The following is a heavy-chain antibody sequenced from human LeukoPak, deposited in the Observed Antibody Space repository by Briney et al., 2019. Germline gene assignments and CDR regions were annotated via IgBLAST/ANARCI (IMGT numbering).Heavy chain of an antibody. V-gene: IGHV3-13*01. CDR2: IGTAGEI. J-gene: IGHJ2*01. D-gene: IGHD6-13*01. Sequence: GGSLRLSCAASGFTFSSYDIHWVRQATGKGLEWVSGIGTAGEIYYPGSVKGRFTIPRENAKNSLYLQMNSLRAGDTAVYYCARAAYSSTWYSRYFDLWGRGTLVTVSS. CDR1: GFTFSSYD. CDR3: ARAAYSSTWYSRYFDL.